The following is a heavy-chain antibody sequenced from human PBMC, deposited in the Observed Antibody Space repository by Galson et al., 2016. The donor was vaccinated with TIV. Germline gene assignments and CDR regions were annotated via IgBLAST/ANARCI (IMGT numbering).Heavy chain of an antibody. CDR1: GGSIRSYF. J-gene: IGHJ3*02. Sequence: ETLSLTCTVSGGSIRSYFWSWIRQPPGKRLEWIGYMYYSGTTKYNPSLKSRVTMSADKSKNQFSLKVTSVTAADPAVYYCARGYSSGWVTPDDAFDIWGQGKMVTVTS. D-gene: IGHD6-19*01. CDR3: ARGYSSGWVTPDDAFDI. V-gene: IGHV4-59*01. CDR2: MYYSGTT.